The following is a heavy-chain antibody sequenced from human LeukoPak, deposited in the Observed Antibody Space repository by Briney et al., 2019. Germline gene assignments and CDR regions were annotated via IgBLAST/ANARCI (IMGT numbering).Heavy chain of an antibody. J-gene: IGHJ4*02. V-gene: IGHV3-23*01. CDR3: AKGDCSSPRCFLPFDY. Sequence: GGSLSLSCTTSGFTFKNFALSWVRQSPGKGLEWVATIPYRAGKSYYADSVQGRFSISRDDSAKTVYLHLNSLRAGDTAIYYCAKGDCSSPRCFLPFDYWGQGTLVTVSS. CDR2: IPYRAGKS. CDR1: GFTFKNFA. D-gene: IGHD2-2*01.